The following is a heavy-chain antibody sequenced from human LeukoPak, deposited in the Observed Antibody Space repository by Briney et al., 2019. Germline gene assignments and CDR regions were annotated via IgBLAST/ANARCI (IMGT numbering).Heavy chain of an antibody. CDR3: AGGAPSGFPSDY. Sequence: ASVKVSCKASGYTFTSYDINWVRQATGQGLEWMGWMNPNSGNTGYAQKFQGRVTMTRNTSISTAYMELSSLRSEDTAVYYCAGGAPSGFPSDYWGQGTLVTVSS. D-gene: IGHD3-22*01. CDR2: MNPNSGNT. V-gene: IGHV1-8*01. J-gene: IGHJ4*02. CDR1: GYTFTSYD.